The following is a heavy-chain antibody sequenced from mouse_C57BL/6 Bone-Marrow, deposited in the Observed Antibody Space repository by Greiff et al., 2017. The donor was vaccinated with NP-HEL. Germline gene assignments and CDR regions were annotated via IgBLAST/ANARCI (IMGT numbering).Heavy chain of an antibody. CDR1: GYTFTSYW. V-gene: IGHV1-69*01. D-gene: IGHD2-4*01. Sequence: VQLQQPGAELVMPGASVKLSCKASGYTFTSYWMHWVKQRPGQGLEWIGEIDPSDSYTNYNQKFKGKSTLTVDQSSSTAYMQLSSLTSEDSAVYYCARDYDGGYYYAMDYWGQGTSVTVSS. CDR2: IDPSDSYT. CDR3: ARDYDGGYYYAMDY. J-gene: IGHJ4*01.